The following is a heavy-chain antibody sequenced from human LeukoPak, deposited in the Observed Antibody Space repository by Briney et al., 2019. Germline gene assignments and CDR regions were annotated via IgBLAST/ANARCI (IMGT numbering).Heavy chain of an antibody. D-gene: IGHD3-10*01. CDR2: IIPIFGTA. CDR1: GGTFSSYA. CDR3: ARDSYGVRLYYFDY. Sequence: GASVKVSCKASGGTFSSYAISWVRQAPGQGLEWMGGIIPIFGTANYAQKFQGRVTITADEPTSTAYMELSSLRSEDTAVYYCARDSYGVRLYYFDYWGQGTLVTVSS. V-gene: IGHV1-69*01. J-gene: IGHJ4*02.